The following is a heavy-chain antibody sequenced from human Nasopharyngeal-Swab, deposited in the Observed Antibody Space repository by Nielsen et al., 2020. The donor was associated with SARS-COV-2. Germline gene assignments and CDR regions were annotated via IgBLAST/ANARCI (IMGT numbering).Heavy chain of an antibody. CDR2: ISSSSSYI. CDR3: ARQTTVTNYFDY. V-gene: IGHV3-21*01. J-gene: IGHJ4*02. D-gene: IGHD4-17*01. Sequence: LSLTCAASGFTFSSYSMNWVRQAPGKGLEWVSSISSSSSYIYYADSVKGRFTISRDNAKNSLYLQMNSLRAEDTAVYYCARQTTVTNYFDYWGQGTLVTVSS. CDR1: GFTFSSYS.